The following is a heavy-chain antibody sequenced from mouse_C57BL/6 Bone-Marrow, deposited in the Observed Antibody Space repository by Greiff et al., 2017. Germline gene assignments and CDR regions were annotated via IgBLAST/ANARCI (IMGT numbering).Heavy chain of an antibody. CDR2: ILPGSGST. D-gene: IGHD1-1*01. Sequence: QVQLQQSGAELMKPGASVKLSCKATGYTFTGYWIEWVKQRPGHGLEWIGEILPGSGSTNSNEKFKGKATFTADTSSNTAYMQLSSLTTEDSAIYYCARYYYGSSYLYWYFDVWGTGTTVTVSS. J-gene: IGHJ1*03. CDR3: ARYYYGSSYLYWYFDV. V-gene: IGHV1-9*01. CDR1: GYTFTGYW.